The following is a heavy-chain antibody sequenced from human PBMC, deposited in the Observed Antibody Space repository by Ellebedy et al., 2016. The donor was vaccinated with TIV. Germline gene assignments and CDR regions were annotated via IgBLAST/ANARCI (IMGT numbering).Heavy chain of an antibody. CDR1: GGSISSYY. Sequence: MPGGSLRLSCTVSGGSISSYYWSWIRQPPGKGLEWIGYIYYSGSTNYNPSLKSRVTISVDTSKNQFSLKLSSVTAADTAVYYCASIGSGFYYSFDYWGQGTLVTVSS. J-gene: IGHJ4*02. CDR2: IYYSGST. CDR3: ASIGSGFYYSFDY. D-gene: IGHD3-22*01. V-gene: IGHV4-59*08.